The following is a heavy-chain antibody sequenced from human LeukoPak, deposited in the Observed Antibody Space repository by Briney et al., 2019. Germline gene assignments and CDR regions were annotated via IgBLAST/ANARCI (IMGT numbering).Heavy chain of an antibody. J-gene: IGHJ6*02. Sequence: PGGSLRLSCAVSGFTFSDYYMSWIRQAPGEGLEWVSYISSRGSTIYYADSVEGRFTISRDNAKNSLYLQMNGLRAEDTAVYYCARGDPLYYDYVWGSYRHLVGGDLGMDVWGQGTTVTVSS. CDR1: GFTFSDYY. CDR3: ARGDPLYYDYVWGSYRHLVGGDLGMDV. V-gene: IGHV3-11*01. CDR2: ISSRGSTI. D-gene: IGHD3-16*02.